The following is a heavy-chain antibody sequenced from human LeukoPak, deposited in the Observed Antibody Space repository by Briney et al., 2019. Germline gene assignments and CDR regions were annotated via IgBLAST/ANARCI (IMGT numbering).Heavy chain of an antibody. Sequence: PGGSLRLSCAASGFTFSSYSMNWVRQAPGKGLEWVSSISSSSSYIYYADSVKGRFTITSDNATNSLYLHMNSLRAEDTAVYYCGLIAAAYNGFDPGGQGTLVTVSS. CDR2: ISSSSSYI. D-gene: IGHD6-13*01. J-gene: IGHJ5*02. CDR1: GFTFSSYS. CDR3: GLIAAAYNGFDP. V-gene: IGHV3-21*01.